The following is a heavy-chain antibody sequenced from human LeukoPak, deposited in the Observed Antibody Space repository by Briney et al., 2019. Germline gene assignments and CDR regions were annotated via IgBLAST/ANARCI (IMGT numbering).Heavy chain of an antibody. CDR3: AKDGTYCGGDCYPNWYFDL. V-gene: IGHV3-23*01. CDR1: GFTFSSYA. J-gene: IGHJ2*01. CDR2: IRGSGGST. Sequence: PGGSLRLSCAASGFTFSSYAMSWVRQAPGKGLEWVSAIRGSGGSTYYADSVKGRFTISRDNSKNTLYLQMNSLRAEDTAVYYCAKDGTYCGGDCYPNWYFDLWGRGTLVTVSS. D-gene: IGHD2-21*02.